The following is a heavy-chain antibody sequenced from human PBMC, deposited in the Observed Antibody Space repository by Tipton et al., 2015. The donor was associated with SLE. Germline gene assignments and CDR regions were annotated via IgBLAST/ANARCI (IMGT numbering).Heavy chain of an antibody. CDR1: GFTFSSYG. Sequence: SLRLSCGASGFTFSSYGMHWVRQAPGKGLEWVAVIWYDGSNKYYADSVKGRFTISRDNSKNTVYVQMNSLRAEDTAVYYCAKDQGDYGSQGAFDVWGQGTMVIVSS. D-gene: IGHD4/OR15-4a*01. CDR3: AKDQGDYGSQGAFDV. V-gene: IGHV3-33*06. CDR2: IWYDGSNK. J-gene: IGHJ3*01.